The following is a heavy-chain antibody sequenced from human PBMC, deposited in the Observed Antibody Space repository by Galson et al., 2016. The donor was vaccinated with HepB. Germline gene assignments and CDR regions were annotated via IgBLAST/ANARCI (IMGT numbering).Heavy chain of an antibody. D-gene: IGHD3-16*01. CDR3: ATWGFTLGVDH. Sequence: SLRLPCAASGFTFSRYAMHWARQAPGKGLEWVAVISDKGSNKYHADSVKGRFTTSRDNSEPTLYLQMNSLRTGDTAMYYCATWGFTLGVDHWGQGTLVTVSS. CDR2: ISDKGSNK. CDR1: GFTFSRYA. J-gene: IGHJ4*02. V-gene: IGHV3-30-3*01.